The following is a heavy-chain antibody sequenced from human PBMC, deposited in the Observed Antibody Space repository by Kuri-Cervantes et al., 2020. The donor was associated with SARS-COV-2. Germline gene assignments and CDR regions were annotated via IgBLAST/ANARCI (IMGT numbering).Heavy chain of an antibody. Sequence: GESLKISCAASGFTFSSYAMSWVRQAPGKGLEWVSAVSGSGGSTYYADSVKGRFTISRDNSKNTLYLQMNSLRAEDTAVYYCARDGVHYYDSSGYYYGPFDYWGQGTLVTDSS. CDR1: GFTFSSYA. V-gene: IGHV3-23*01. CDR2: VSGSGGST. CDR3: ARDGVHYYDSSGYYYGPFDY. J-gene: IGHJ4*02. D-gene: IGHD3-22*01.